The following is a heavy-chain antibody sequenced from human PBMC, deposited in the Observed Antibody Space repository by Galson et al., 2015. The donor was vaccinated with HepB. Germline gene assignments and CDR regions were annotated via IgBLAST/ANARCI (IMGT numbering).Heavy chain of an antibody. J-gene: IGHJ4*02. CDR3: AKFGPSCSSTRCSDYYLDD. CDR1: GFTFSSYA. D-gene: IGHD2-2*01. Sequence: SLRLSCAASGFTFSSYAMNWVRQAPGKGLEWVAAVSGSAAGTEYGITTDYADSVQGRFTISRDNSKNTLYLQMNSLRAEDTAVYYCAKFGPSCSSTRCSDYYLDDWGQGTLVTGSS. CDR2: VSGSAAGTEYGITT. V-gene: IGHV3-23*01.